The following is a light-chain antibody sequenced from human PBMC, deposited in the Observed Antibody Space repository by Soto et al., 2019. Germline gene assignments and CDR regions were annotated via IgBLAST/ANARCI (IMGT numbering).Light chain of an antibody. CDR2: GNS. V-gene: IGLV1-40*01. CDR1: SSNIGAGYD. Sequence: QSELTQPPSVSGAPGQRVTISCTGSSSNIGAGYDVHWYQQLPGTAPKLLIYGNSNRPSGVPDRFSGSKSGTSASLAITGLQAEDEADYYCQSYDSSLSAPHVFVTGTKVTVL. J-gene: IGLJ1*01. CDR3: QSYDSSLSAPHV.